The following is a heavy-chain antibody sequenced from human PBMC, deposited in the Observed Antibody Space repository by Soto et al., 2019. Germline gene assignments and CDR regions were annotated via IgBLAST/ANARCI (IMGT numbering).Heavy chain of an antibody. Sequence: SGPTLVNPTQTLTLTCTFSGFSFSTNGVGVAWIRQPPGGALEWLALIYWDDDKKYNPSLRSRLSITRDTSKNQVLFTMSNMDPVDTVSYCGAFGVFSGVGDHWGPGTLVTVSS. J-gene: IGHJ4*02. CDR3: AFGVFSGVGDH. CDR1: GFSFSTNGVG. D-gene: IGHD3-3*01. CDR2: IYWDDDK. V-gene: IGHV2-5*02.